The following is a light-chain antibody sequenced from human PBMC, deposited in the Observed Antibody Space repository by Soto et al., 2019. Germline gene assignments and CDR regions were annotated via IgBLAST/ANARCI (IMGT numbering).Light chain of an antibody. CDR1: SSDVGGYNY. Sequence: QSALTQPPSASGSPGQSVTISCTGTSSDVGGYNYVSWYQQHPGKAPKVIIYEVTKRPSGVPDRFSGSKSGNTASLTVSGLQAEDEADYYGTSYAGSNNVGVFGTGTKLTGL. V-gene: IGLV2-8*01. CDR2: EVT. CDR3: TSYAGSNNVGV. J-gene: IGLJ1*01.